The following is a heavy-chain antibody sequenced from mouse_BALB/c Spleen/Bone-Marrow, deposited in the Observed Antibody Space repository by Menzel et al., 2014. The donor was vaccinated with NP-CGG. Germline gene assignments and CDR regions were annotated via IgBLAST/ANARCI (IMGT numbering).Heavy chain of an antibody. CDR1: GFNIKDTY. CDR3: ASYVYGYYFDY. J-gene: IGHJ2*01. D-gene: IGHD2-2*01. CDR2: IDPANGNT. V-gene: IGHV14-3*02. Sequence: EVMLVESGAELVKPGASVKLSCTASGFNIKDTYMHWVKQRPEQGLEWIGRIDPANGNTKYDPKFQGKASITADTSSNTAYLQLSSLTSEDTAVYYCASYVYGYYFDYWAKAPLSQSPQ.